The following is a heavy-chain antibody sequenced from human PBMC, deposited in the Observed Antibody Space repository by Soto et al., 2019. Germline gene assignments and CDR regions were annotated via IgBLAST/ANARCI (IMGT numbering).Heavy chain of an antibody. CDR3: ARGLYDFWSGYLYYFDY. CDR1: GYTFTSYG. J-gene: IGHJ4*02. Sequence: ASVKVSCKASGYTFTSYGISWVRQAPGQGLEWMGWISAYNGNTNYAQKLQGRVTMTTDTSTSTAYMELRSPRSDGTAVYYCARGLYDFWSGYLYYFDYWGQGTLVTVSS. D-gene: IGHD3-3*01. V-gene: IGHV1-18*01. CDR2: ISAYNGNT.